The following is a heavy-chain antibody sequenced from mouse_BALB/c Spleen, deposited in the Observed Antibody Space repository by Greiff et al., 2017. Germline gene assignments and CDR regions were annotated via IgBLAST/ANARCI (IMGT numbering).Heavy chain of an antibody. CDR3: ARKGYGSSFYYAMDY. CDR1: GFTFSSFG. CDR2: ISSGSSTI. D-gene: IGHD1-1*01. Sequence: EVKLVESGGGLVQPGGSRKLSCAASGFTFSSFGMHWVRQAPEKGLEWVAYISSGSSTIYYADTVKGRFTISRDNPKNTLFLQMTSLRSEDTAMYYCARKGYGSSFYYAMDYWGQGTSVTVSS. J-gene: IGHJ4*01. V-gene: IGHV5-17*02.